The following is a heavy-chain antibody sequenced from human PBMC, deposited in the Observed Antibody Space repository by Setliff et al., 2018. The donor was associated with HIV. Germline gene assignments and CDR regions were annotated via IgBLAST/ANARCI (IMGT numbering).Heavy chain of an antibody. V-gene: IGHV1-8*01. Sequence: ASVKVSCKPPGHTFTNYDIHWMRRAPGQGLEWMGWMNPNSGVSGYALKFHDRVTMTRDTSITTLYMELSSLTSEDTAVYYCARGDGTKYYYYYMDVWGKGTTVTVSS. CDR2: MNPNSGVS. CDR3: ARGDGTKYYYYYMDV. CDR1: GHTFTNYD. D-gene: IGHD1-7*01. J-gene: IGHJ6*03.